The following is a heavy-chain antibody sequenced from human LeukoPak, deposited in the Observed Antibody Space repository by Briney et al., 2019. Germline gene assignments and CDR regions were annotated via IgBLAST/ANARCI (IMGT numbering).Heavy chain of an antibody. CDR1: GGSFSGYY. J-gene: IGHJ5*02. Sequence: SETLSLTCAVYGGSFSGYYWSWIHQHPGKGLEWIGYIYYSGSTYYNPSLKSRVTISVDTSKNQFSLKLSSVTAADTAVYYCARFLEQLVPDGSGPFNWFDPWGQGTLVTVSS. D-gene: IGHD3-10*01. CDR3: ARFLEQLVPDGSGPFNWFDP. V-gene: IGHV4-31*11. CDR2: IYYSGST.